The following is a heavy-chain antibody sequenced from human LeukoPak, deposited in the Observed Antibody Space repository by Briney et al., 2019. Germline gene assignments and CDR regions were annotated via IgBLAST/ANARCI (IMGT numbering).Heavy chain of an antibody. D-gene: IGHD3-3*01. CDR3: ARHDWFDP. J-gene: IGHJ5*02. Sequence: GGSLRLSCAASGFTFSSYWMSWVRQAPGKGLEWVAVISYDGSNKYYADSVKGRFTISRDNSKNTLYLQMNSLRAEDTAVYYCARHDWFDPWGQGTLVTVSS. CDR2: ISYDGSNK. V-gene: IGHV3-30*14. CDR1: GFTFSSYW.